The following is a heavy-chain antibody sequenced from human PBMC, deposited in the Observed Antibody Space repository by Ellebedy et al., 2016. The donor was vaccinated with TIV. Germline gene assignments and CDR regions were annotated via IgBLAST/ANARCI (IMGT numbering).Heavy chain of an antibody. D-gene: IGHD6-13*01. CDR2: IYYSGST. J-gene: IGHJ5*02. V-gene: IGHV4-59*13. CDR3: ARSGYSSSWYPNWFDP. Sequence: SETLSLTXTVSGGSISSYYWSWIRQPPGKGLEWIGYIYYSGSTNYNPSLKSRVTISVDTSKNQFSLKLSSVTAADTAVYYCARSGYSSSWYPNWFDPWGQGTLVTVSS. CDR1: GGSISSYY.